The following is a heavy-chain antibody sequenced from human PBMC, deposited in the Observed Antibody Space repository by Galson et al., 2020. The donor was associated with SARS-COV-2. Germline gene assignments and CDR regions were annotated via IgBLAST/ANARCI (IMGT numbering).Heavy chain of an antibody. CDR1: GFAFRTFT. J-gene: IGHJ4*02. CDR2: ISSTSRNI. Sequence: GGSLRLSCAASGFAFRTFTMNWVRQAPGKGLEWVSSISSTSRNINYADSVKGRFTISRDNDKNSLYLQLNSLGVEDTAIYYCASEWLDYWGQGTLVTVSS. V-gene: IGHV3-21*01. CDR3: ASEWLDY. D-gene: IGHD3-22*01.